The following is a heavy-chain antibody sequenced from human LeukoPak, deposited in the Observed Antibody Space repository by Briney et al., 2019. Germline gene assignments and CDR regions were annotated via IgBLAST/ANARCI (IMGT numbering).Heavy chain of an antibody. Sequence: GGSLRLSCAASGFTFSSYSMNWVRQAPGKGLEWVSSISSSSSYIYYADSVKGRFTISRDDAKNSLYLKMNSLRAEDTAVYYCASAQTYYDFWSGSPRDGMDVWGQGTTVTVSS. V-gene: IGHV3-21*01. CDR2: ISSSSSYI. J-gene: IGHJ6*02. CDR1: GFTFSSYS. D-gene: IGHD3-3*01. CDR3: ASAQTYYDFWSGSPRDGMDV.